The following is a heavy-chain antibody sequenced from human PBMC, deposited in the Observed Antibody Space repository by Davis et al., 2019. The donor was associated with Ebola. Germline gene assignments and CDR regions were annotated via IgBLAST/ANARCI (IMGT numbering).Heavy chain of an antibody. Sequence: AASVKVSCKASGYTFTNYAISWVRQTPGQGLEWMGGIIPIFGTANYAQKFQGRVTITADKSTSTAYMELSSLRSEDTAVYYCARAGSGWTLLDYWGQGTLVTVSS. D-gene: IGHD6-19*01. CDR1: GYTFTNYA. CDR2: IIPIFGTA. V-gene: IGHV1-69*06. J-gene: IGHJ4*02. CDR3: ARAGSGWTLLDY.